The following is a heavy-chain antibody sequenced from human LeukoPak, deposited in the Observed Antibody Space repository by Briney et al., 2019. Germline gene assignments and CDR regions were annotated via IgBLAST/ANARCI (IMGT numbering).Heavy chain of an antibody. D-gene: IGHD6-13*01. CDR3: ARHRAVGGGHSTTWYTDY. J-gene: IGHJ4*02. CDR1: GYSFSMYW. Sequence: PGESLKISCQGLGYSFSMYWIGWVRHMPGKGLEWMGVIDPSDSEITYSPSFQGHVTISVDKSVNTAYLQWTTLKASDTALYYCARHRAVGGGHSTTWYTDYWGQGTLVSVSS. V-gene: IGHV5-51*01. CDR2: IDPSDSEI.